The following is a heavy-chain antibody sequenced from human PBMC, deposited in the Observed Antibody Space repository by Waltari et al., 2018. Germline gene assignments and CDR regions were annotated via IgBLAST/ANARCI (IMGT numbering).Heavy chain of an antibody. Sequence: EVQLVESGGDLIQPGGSLRLSCAASGFTFSSNYISWVLQAPGKGLEWVSVIYSGGSTYYADSVKGRFTISRDNSKNTLYLQMNSLRAEDTAVYYCASAFFDWLLGFDYWGQGTLVTVSS. D-gene: IGHD3-9*01. J-gene: IGHJ4*02. CDR3: ASAFFDWLLGFDY. CDR1: GFTFSSNY. V-gene: IGHV3-53*01. CDR2: IYSGGST.